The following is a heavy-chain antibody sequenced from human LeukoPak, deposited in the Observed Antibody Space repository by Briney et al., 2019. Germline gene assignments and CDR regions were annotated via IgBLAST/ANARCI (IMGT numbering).Heavy chain of an antibody. CDR3: ASFGSTGGPFDY. CDR2: INPNSGGA. V-gene: IGHV1-2*02. D-gene: IGHD2-8*02. CDR1: AYTFTAYY. Sequence: ASVKVSCKASAYTFTAYYMHWVRLAPGQGLEWVGWINPNSGGANYAQKFQGRVTMTRDTSISAAYMELSRLRSDDTAVYLCASFGSTGGPFDYWGQGTLVTVSS. J-gene: IGHJ4*02.